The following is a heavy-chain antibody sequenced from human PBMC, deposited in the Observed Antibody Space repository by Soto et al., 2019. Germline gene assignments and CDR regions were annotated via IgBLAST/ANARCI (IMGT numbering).Heavy chain of an antibody. D-gene: IGHD4-17*01. J-gene: IGHJ4*02. CDR2: LIPILGIA. CDR3: TRTTTVSTLGFFDY. CDR1: GSTFSSYT. Sequence: QVQLVQSGAEVQKPGSSVKVSCKAAGSTFSSYTISRVRQAPGQGLEWMGRLIPILGIANYAQKFQGRVTITPDKSTRTAYIEQSSLRSEDTDVNYCTRTTTVSTLGFFDYWGQGTIATVSP. V-gene: IGHV1-69*02.